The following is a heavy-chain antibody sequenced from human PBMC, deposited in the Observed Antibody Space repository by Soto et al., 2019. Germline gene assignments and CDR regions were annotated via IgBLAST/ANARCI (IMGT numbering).Heavy chain of an antibody. CDR3: AKSTTRGPFYGDYLVSFDY. CDR1: GFTFSSYA. CDR2: ISGSGGST. J-gene: IGHJ4*02. Sequence: GGSLRLSCAASGFTFSSYAMSWVRQAPGKGLEWVSAISGSGGSTYYADSVKGRFTISRDNSKNTLYLQMNSLRAEDTAVYYCAKSTTRGPFYGDYLVSFDYWGQGTLVTVSS. D-gene: IGHD4-17*01. V-gene: IGHV3-23*01.